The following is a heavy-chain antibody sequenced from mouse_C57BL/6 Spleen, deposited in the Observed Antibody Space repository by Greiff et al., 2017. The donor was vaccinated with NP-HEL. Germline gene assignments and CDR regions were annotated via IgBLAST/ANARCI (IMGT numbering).Heavy chain of an antibody. CDR2: IHPNSGST. V-gene: IGHV1-64*01. D-gene: IGHD1-1*01. CDR3: ARCPFVTTVVGFDD. J-gene: IGHJ2*01. Sequence: QVQLQQPGAELVKPGASVKLSCKASGYTFTSYWMHWVKQRPGQGLEWIGMIHPNSGSTNYNEKFKSKATLTVDKSSSTAYMQLSSLTSEDSAVYYCARCPFVTTVVGFDDWGQGTTLTVSS. CDR1: GYTFTSYW.